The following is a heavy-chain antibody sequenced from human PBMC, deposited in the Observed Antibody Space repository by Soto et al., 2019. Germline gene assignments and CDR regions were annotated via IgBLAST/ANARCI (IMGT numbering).Heavy chain of an antibody. J-gene: IGHJ4*02. D-gene: IGHD6-19*01. CDR2: IYWDDDK. Sequence: QITLKGSGPTLVKPTQTLTLTCTFSGFSLTTRGVGVGWIRQPPGKAMEWLALIYWDDDKRYSPSLKSSLTITTDTSKNQGVLTNTNTDPVDTATYYCANYSRGWPTGDYWGQGTLVTVSS. V-gene: IGHV2-5*02. CDR1: GFSLTTRGVG. CDR3: ANYSRGWPTGDY.